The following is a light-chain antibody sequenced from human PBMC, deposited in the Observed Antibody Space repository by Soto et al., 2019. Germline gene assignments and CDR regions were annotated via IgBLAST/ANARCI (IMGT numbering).Light chain of an antibody. Sequence: EIVMTQSPSTLSVSPGDRATISCRASQSVSGNLAWYQQKPGQAPRLLIYGASTMATGIPARFSGSGSGTEFTIPISSLQSEEFAVYYCQQYNNWPPWTFGQGTKVEIK. CDR1: QSVSGN. CDR2: GAS. V-gene: IGKV3-15*01. CDR3: QQYNNWPPWT. J-gene: IGKJ1*01.